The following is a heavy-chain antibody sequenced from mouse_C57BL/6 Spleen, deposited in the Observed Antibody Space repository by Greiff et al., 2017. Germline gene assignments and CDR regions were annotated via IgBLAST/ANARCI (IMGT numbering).Heavy chain of an antibody. CDR2: ISYDGSN. CDR1: GYSITSGYY. CDR3: ARLLNFDY. V-gene: IGHV3-6*01. D-gene: IGHD2-1*01. J-gene: IGHJ2*01. Sequence: ESGPGLVKPSQSLSLTCSVTGYSITSGYYWNWIRQFPGNKLEWMGYISYDGSNNYNPSLKNRISITRDTSKNQFFLKLNSVTTEDTATYYCARLLNFDYWGQGTTLTVSS.